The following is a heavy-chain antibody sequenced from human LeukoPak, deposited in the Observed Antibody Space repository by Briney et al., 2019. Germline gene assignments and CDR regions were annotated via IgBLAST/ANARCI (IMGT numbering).Heavy chain of an antibody. D-gene: IGHD1-14*01. CDR2: IIPIFGTA. CDR1: GGTFSSYA. Sequence: ASVKVSCKASGGTFSSYAISWVRQAPGQGLEWMGGIIPIFGTANYAQKFQGRVTITADKSTSTAYMELSSLRSEDTAVYYCASRDTGRGFYHYYMDVWGKGTTVTVSS. V-gene: IGHV1-69*06. J-gene: IGHJ6*03. CDR3: ASRDTGRGFYHYYMDV.